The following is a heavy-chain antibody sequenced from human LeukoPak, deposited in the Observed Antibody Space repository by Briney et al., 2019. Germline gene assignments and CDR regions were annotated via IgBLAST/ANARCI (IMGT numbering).Heavy chain of an antibody. CDR3: ARADTAMADFDC. Sequence: SETLSLTCAVYGGSFSGYYWSWIRQPPGKGLEWIGEINHSGSTNYNPSLKSRVTISVDTSKNQFSLKLSPVTAADTAVYYCARADTAMADFDCWGQGTLVTVSS. CDR2: INHSGST. CDR1: GGSFSGYY. D-gene: IGHD5-18*01. V-gene: IGHV4-34*01. J-gene: IGHJ4*02.